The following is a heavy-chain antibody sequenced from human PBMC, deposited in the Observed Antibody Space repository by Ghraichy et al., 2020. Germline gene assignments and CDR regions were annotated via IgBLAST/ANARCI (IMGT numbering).Heavy chain of an antibody. Sequence: GDSLNISCAASGFSFSSYSMNWVRQAPGKGLEWVSSISSSSSYIYYADSVKGRFTISRDNAKNSLYLQMNSLRAEDTAVYYCARSRDYYGSGSSFDYWGQGTLVTVSS. CDR3: ARSRDYYGSGSSFDY. V-gene: IGHV3-21*01. D-gene: IGHD3-10*01. J-gene: IGHJ4*02. CDR1: GFSFSSYS. CDR2: ISSSSSYI.